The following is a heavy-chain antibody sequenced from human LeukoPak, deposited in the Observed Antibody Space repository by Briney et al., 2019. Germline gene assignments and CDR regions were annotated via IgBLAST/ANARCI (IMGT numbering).Heavy chain of an antibody. CDR1: GFTFSSYE. J-gene: IGHJ4*02. Sequence: PGGSLRLSCAASGFTFSSYEMNWVRQAPGKGLEWVSYISSSSSYIYYADSVKDRFTISRDNAKNSLYLQMNSLRAEDTAVYYCARRPTLHDYWGQGTLVTVSS. CDR2: ISSSSSYI. V-gene: IGHV3-21*05. CDR3: ARRPTLHDY.